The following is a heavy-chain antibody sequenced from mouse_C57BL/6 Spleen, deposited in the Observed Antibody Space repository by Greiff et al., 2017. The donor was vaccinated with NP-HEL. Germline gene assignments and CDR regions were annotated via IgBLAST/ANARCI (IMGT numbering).Heavy chain of an antibody. CDR1: GYTFTSYW. J-gene: IGHJ3*01. CDR2: IDPSDSYT. V-gene: IGHV1-69*01. D-gene: IGHD2-9*01. Sequence: VQLQQPGAELVMPGASVKLSCKASGYTFTSYWMHWVKQRPGQGLEWIGEIDPSDSYTNYNQKFKGKSTLTVDKSSSTAYMQLSSLTSEDSAVYYCARRGPYYGYDEAWFAYWGQGTLVTVSA. CDR3: ARRGPYYGYDEAWFAY.